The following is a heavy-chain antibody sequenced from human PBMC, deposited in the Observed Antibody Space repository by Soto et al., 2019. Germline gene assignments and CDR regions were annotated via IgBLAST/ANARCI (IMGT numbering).Heavy chain of an antibody. D-gene: IGHD3-10*01. CDR1: GGSISSYY. Sequence: PSETLSLTCTVPGGSISSYYWSWIRQPPGKGLEWIGYIYYSGSTNYNPSLKSRVTISVDTSKNQFSLKLSSVTAADTAVYYCARGSGSDYYYYGMDVWGQGTTVTVSS. V-gene: IGHV4-59*01. CDR3: ARGSGSDYYYYGMDV. CDR2: IYYSGST. J-gene: IGHJ6*02.